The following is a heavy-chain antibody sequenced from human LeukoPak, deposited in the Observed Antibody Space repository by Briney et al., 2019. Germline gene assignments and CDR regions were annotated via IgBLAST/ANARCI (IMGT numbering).Heavy chain of an antibody. J-gene: IGHJ4*02. V-gene: IGHV1-2*02. CDR2: INPNNGDT. CDR1: GYTFINYG. CDR3: ARPDYDDDDSSGTHD. D-gene: IGHD4-17*01. Sequence: GASVKVSCKASGYTFINYGISWVRQAPGQGLEWMGWINPNNGDTIYAQKFQDRVKMTRDPSITTAYMELTKLRSDDTAVYYCARPDYDDDDSSGTHDWGQGTLVTVSS.